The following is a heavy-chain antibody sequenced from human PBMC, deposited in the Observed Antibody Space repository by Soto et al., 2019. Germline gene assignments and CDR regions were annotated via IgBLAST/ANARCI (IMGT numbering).Heavy chain of an antibody. V-gene: IGHV4-59*01. CDR1: GGSISSYY. Sequence: SETLSLTCTVSGGSISSYYWSWIRQPPGKGLEWIGYIYYSGSTNYNPSLKSRVTISVDTSKNQFSLKLSSVTAADTAVYYCARAIFDITPGNTGKYYYYYYMDVWGKGTTVTVSS. J-gene: IGHJ6*03. CDR2: IYYSGST. D-gene: IGHD3-3*01. CDR3: ARAIFDITPGNTGKYYYYYYMDV.